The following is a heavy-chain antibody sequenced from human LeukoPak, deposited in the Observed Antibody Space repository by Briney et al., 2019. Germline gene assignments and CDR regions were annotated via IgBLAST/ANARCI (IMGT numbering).Heavy chain of an antibody. CDR3: ATLLRRIAVAPGGY. Sequence: PGGSLRLSCAASGLTFSSYWMSWVRQAPGKGLEWVAVVSYDGTEAKYADSVKGRLNLSRDNSKNTVNLQMNSLTFEDTAVYYCATLLRRIAVAPGGYWGQGTLVTVSS. D-gene: IGHD6-19*01. J-gene: IGHJ4*02. CDR2: VSYDGTEA. V-gene: IGHV3-30*03. CDR1: GLTFSSYW.